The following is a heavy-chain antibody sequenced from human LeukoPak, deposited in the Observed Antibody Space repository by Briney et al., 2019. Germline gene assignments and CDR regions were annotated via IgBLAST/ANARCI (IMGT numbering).Heavy chain of an antibody. CDR1: GYTFTGYY. CDR2: INPNSGGT. D-gene: IGHD3-10*01. CDR3: ARGRNPLLWFGELGTWFDP. V-gene: IGHV1-2*02. J-gene: IGHJ5*02. Sequence: ASVKVSCKTSGYTFTGYYMHWVRQAPGQGLEWMGWINPNSGGTNYAQKFQGRVTMTRDTSISTAYMELSRLRSDATAVYYCARGRNPLLWFGELGTWFDPCGQGTLVTVSS.